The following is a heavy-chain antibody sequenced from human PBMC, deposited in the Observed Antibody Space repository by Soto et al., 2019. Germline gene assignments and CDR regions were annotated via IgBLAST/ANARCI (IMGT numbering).Heavy chain of an antibody. J-gene: IGHJ6*03. Sequence: EVQLVESGGGLVQPGGSLRLSCAASGFTFSSYSMNWVRQAPGKGLEWVSYISSSSSTLYYADSVKGRFTISRDNAKNSLYLQMNRMRAEDTAVYYCARDHASSSWYLLDTYYYYMDVWGKGTTVTVSS. V-gene: IGHV3-48*01. CDR1: GFTFSSYS. D-gene: IGHD6-13*01. CDR2: ISSSSSTL. CDR3: ARDHASSSWYLLDTYYYYMDV.